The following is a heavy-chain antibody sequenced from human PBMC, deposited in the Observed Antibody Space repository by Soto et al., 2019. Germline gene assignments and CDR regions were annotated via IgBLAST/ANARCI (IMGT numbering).Heavy chain of an antibody. CDR1: GGTFSRHA. CDR3: ARADIHGSSWYVWFDP. J-gene: IGHJ5*02. D-gene: IGHD6-13*01. CDR2: IIPLFGTT. Sequence: QVQLVQSGSEVKMPGSSVKVSCKTSGGTFSRHAINWVRQAPGQGLERMGGIIPLFGTTNYAQKFKGRVTISADEFTSTAYMELSSLTSEDAAVYYCARADIHGSSWYVWFDPLGEGTLVTVSS. V-gene: IGHV1-69*01.